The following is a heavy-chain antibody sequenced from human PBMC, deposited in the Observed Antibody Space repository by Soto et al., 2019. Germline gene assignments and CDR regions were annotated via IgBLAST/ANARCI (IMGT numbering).Heavy chain of an antibody. D-gene: IGHD7-27*01. J-gene: IGHJ6*02. Sequence: SVKVSCKASGGTFSSYAISWVRQAPGQGLEWMGGIIPIFGTANYAQKFQGRVTITADESTSTAYMELSSLRSEDTAVYYCARDSGTGEGLAYYYYGMDVWGQGTTVTV. CDR1: GGTFSSYA. CDR2: IIPIFGTA. CDR3: ARDSGTGEGLAYYYYGMDV. V-gene: IGHV1-69*13.